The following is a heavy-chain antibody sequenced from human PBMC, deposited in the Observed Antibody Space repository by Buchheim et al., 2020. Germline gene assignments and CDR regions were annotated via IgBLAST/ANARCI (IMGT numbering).Heavy chain of an antibody. Sequence: QVQLQESGPGLVKPSQTLSLTCTVSGGSISSGGYSWSWIRQHPGKGLEWIGYIYYSGSTYYNPSLKSRVTISVDTSKNQFSLKLSSVTAADTAVYYCARDRRRWLQSYYYYGMDVWGQGTT. J-gene: IGHJ6*02. V-gene: IGHV4-31*03. CDR1: GGSISSGGYS. D-gene: IGHD5-24*01. CDR3: ARDRRRWLQSYYYYGMDV. CDR2: IYYSGST.